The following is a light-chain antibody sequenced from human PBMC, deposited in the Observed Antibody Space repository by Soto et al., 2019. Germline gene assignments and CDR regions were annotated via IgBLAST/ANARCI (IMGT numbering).Light chain of an antibody. CDR2: GTN. V-gene: IGLV1-40*01. CDR3: LSYASSLSGWV. J-gene: IGLJ3*02. Sequence: QSVLTQPPSLSGDPGQSVTISCTGSSSHLGSDYDVHCYQQIPGTAPQLLIYGTNNRPSGVPDRFSGSNSDTSASLAITGLQADYEADYYCLSYASSLSGWVVGGGTKLTVL. CDR1: SSHLGSDYD.